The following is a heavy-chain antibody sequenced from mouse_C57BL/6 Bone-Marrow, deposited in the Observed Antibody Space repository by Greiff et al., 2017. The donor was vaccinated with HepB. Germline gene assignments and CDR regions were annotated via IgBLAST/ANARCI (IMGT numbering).Heavy chain of an antibody. J-gene: IGHJ1*03. CDR2: INPNYGTT. Sequence: EVQLVESGPELVKPGASVKISCKASGYSFTDYNMNWVKQSNGKSLEWIGVINPNYGTTSYNQKFKGKATLTVDQSSSTAYMQLNSLTSEDSAVYYCARRDGSSPWYFDVWGTGTTVTVSS. V-gene: IGHV1-39*01. CDR3: ARRDGSSPWYFDV. CDR1: GYSFTDYN. D-gene: IGHD1-1*01.